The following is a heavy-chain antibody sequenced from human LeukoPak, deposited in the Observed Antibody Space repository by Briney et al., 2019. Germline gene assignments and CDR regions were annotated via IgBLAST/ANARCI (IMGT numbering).Heavy chain of an antibody. D-gene: IGHD2-21*01. CDR2: IKLDGSAK. Sequence: PGGSLRLSCAASGFTFSSYWLSWVRQAPGKGLEWVANIKLDGSAKYYADSVKGRFTISRDNSKSTLYLQTTSLRSEDTALYYCATEIAEGGPQDYWGQGTLVTVSS. CDR1: GFTFSSYW. V-gene: IGHV3-7*01. J-gene: IGHJ4*02. CDR3: ATEIAEGGPQDY.